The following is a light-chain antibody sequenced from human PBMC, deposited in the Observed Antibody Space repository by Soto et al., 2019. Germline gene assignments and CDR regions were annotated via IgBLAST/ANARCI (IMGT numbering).Light chain of an antibody. CDR3: QQYGSSGRT. CDR2: SAS. J-gene: IGKJ2*01. Sequence: EIVLTQSPDTLSLSPGERATLSCRASQSVSRNYLAWYQQKPGQAPRLLIHSASYREPGIPDRFSGSGSGTDFTLTISRLEPEDFAVYYCQQYGSSGRTFGQGTKLEIK. CDR1: QSVSRNY. V-gene: IGKV3-20*01.